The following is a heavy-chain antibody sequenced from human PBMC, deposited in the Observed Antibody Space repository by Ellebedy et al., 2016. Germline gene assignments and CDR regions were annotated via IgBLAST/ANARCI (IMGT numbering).Heavy chain of an antibody. CDR1: GFTVSSNY. V-gene: IGHV3-66*01. CDR3: AGEAGLTGTQHIPDH. J-gene: IGHJ5*02. D-gene: IGHD3-9*01. CDR2: IYSGENT. Sequence: GESLKISCAASGFTVSSNYMSWVRQAPGKGLEWISVIYSGENTYYADSVKGRFIISRANSKNTLYLQMNSLRTENTAVYYCAGEAGLTGTQHIPDHWGQGTLVTVSS.